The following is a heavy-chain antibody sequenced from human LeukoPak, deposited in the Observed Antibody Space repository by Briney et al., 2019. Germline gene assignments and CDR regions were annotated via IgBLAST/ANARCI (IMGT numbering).Heavy chain of an antibody. CDR1: GGSISIYY. J-gene: IGHJ4*02. V-gene: IGHV4-59*01. D-gene: IGHD3-10*01. CDR3: VRDRELTY. CDR2: IYNSGSST. Sequence: SETLSHTCTVSGGSISIYYWNWIRQPPGKGLEWIGYIYNSGSSTIYNPSLKSRVTISVDTSKNQFSLRLSSVTAADTAVYFCVRDRELTYWGQGTLVTVSS.